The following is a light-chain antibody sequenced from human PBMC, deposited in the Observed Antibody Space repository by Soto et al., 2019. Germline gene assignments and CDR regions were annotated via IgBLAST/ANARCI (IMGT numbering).Light chain of an antibody. J-gene: IGKJ1*01. V-gene: IGKV1-5*03. Sequence: DIQMTQCPSTLSASVGDRVTITCRASQSISSWLAWYQQKPGTAPKLLIYKASTLQSGVPSRFSGSGSGTEFTLTISSLQPDDSATYYCKQYKENWTFAQGTKVDIK. CDR2: KAS. CDR3: KQYKENWT. CDR1: QSISSW.